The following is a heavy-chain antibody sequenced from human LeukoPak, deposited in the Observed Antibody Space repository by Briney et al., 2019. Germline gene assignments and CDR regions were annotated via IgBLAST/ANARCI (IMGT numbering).Heavy chain of an antibody. CDR2: ISYDGSNK. Sequence: GGSLRLSCAASGFTFGSYAMHWVRQAPGKGLEWVAVISYDGSNKYYADSVKGRFTISRDNSKNTLYLQMNSLRAEDTAVYYCAKDEWELPTADAFDIWGQGTMVTVSS. V-gene: IGHV3-30-3*02. CDR3: AKDEWELPTADAFDI. J-gene: IGHJ3*02. CDR1: GFTFGSYA. D-gene: IGHD1-26*01.